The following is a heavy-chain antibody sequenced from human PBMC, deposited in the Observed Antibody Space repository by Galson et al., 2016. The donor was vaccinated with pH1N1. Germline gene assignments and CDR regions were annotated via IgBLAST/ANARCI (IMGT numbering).Heavy chain of an antibody. V-gene: IGHV4-34*01. D-gene: IGHD6-19*01. CDR1: GGSFRGYY. Sequence: ETLSLTCAVYGGSFRGYYWSWIRQPPGKGLEWIGEINHGERTNYNPSLEGRVALSLDMSKNQISLRLMSVTAADTAVYFCARHSTSGFPTIEVAARRRPFDVWGQGTPVTVSS. CDR2: INHGERT. CDR3: ARHSTSGFPTIEVAARRRPFDV. J-gene: IGHJ3*01.